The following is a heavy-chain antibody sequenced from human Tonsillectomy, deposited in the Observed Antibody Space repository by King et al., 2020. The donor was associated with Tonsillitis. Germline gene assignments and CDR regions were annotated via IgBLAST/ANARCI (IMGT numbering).Heavy chain of an antibody. CDR2: IKSKADGGAT. Sequence: VQLVESGGGLVKPGGSLRLSCAASGFTFNNAWMSWVRQAPGKGLEWVGRIKSKADGGATYYAAPVKGRFTISRDDSKNTLYLQMNSLKTDDTAVYYCTRGWGVGLDYWGQGTLVTVSS. CDR1: GFTFNNAW. J-gene: IGHJ4*02. V-gene: IGHV3-15*01. CDR3: TRGWGVGLDY. D-gene: IGHD3-16*01.